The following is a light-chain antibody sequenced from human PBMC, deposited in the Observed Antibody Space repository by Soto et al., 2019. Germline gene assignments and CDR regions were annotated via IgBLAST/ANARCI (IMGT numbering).Light chain of an antibody. CDR1: NIGSKS. CDR2: DDS. Sequence: SYELTQPPAVSVAPGQTARITCGGDNIGSKSVHWYQQKAGQAPVLVVYDDSDRPSGISERLSGSNSGNTATLTISTVEAGDEADYYCQVWDVSTDQVVFAGGPSSPS. CDR3: QVWDVSTDQVV. V-gene: IGLV3-21*02. J-gene: IGLJ2*01.